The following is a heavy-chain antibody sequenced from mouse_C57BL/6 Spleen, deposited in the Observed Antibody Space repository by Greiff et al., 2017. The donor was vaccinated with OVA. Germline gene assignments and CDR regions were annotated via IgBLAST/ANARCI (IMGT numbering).Heavy chain of an antibody. V-gene: IGHV2-6-1*01. J-gene: IGHJ1*03. CDR3: ARHYYGSSYWYFDV. D-gene: IGHD1-1*01. CDR2: IWSDGST. CDR1: GFSLTSYG. Sequence: VTLVESGPGLVAPSQSLSITCTVSGFSLTSYGVHWVRQPPGKGLEWLVVIWSDGSTTYNSALNSRLSISKDNSKSQVFLKMNSLQTDDTAMYYCARHYYGSSYWYFDVWGTGTTVTVSS.